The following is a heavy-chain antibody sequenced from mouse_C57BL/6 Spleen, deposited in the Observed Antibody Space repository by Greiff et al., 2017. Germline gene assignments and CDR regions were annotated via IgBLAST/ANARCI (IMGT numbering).Heavy chain of an antibody. V-gene: IGHV1-26*01. CDR2: INPNNGGT. J-gene: IGHJ2*01. Sequence: EVQLQQSGPELVKPGASVKISCKASGYTFTDYYMNWVKQSHGKSLEWIGDINPNNGGTSYNQKFKGKATLTVDKSSSTAYMELRSLTSEDSAVYYCASNYGDYWGQGTTLTVSS. D-gene: IGHD1-1*01. CDR1: GYTFTDYY. CDR3: ASNYGDY.